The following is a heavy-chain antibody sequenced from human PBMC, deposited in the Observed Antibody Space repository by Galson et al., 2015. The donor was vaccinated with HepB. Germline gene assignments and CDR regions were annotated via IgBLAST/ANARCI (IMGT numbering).Heavy chain of an antibody. CDR1: GGSISSSSYY. J-gene: IGHJ4*02. Sequence: TLSLTCTVSGGSISSSSYYWGWLRQPPGKGLEWIGSIYYTGSTYYNPSLKSRVTLSIDTSKNQFSLRLSSVTAADTAGYYCASLVGASPGYYWGQGTLVTVSS. D-gene: IGHD1-26*01. V-gene: IGHV4-39*01. CDR2: IYYTGST. CDR3: ASLVGASPGYY.